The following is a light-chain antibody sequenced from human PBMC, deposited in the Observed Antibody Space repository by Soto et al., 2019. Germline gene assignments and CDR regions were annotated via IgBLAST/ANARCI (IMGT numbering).Light chain of an antibody. CDR1: QSISSY. CDR2: DTS. V-gene: IGKV3-11*01. Sequence: EIVLTQSPGTLSLSPGERATLSCRASQSISSYLAWYQQKPGQAPRLLIYDTSNRATGIPARFIGSGSGTEFILTISSLEPDDYVVYYCQQRSDWSPLTFGGGTKVEIK. J-gene: IGKJ4*01. CDR3: QQRSDWSPLT.